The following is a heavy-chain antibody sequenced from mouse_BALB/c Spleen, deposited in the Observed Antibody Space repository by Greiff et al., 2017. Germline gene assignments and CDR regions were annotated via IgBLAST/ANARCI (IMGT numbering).Heavy chain of an antibody. CDR2: INSNGGST. D-gene: IGHD2-10*02. J-gene: IGHJ3*01. V-gene: IGHV5-6-3*01. Sequence: DVKLVESGGGLVQPGGSLKLSCAASGFTFSSYGMSWVRQTPDKRLELVATINSNGGSTYYPDSVKCRFTISRDNAKNTLYLQMSSLKSEDTAMYYCAREYGNYSFAYWGQGTLVTVSA. CDR1: GFTFSSYG. CDR3: AREYGNYSFAY.